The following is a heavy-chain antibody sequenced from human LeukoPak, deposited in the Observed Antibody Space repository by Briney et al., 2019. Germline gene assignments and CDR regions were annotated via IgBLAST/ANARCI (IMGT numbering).Heavy chain of an antibody. Sequence: ASVKVSCKASGYTFTSYGISWVRQAPGQGLEWMGWISAYNGNTNYAQKLQGRVTMTTDTSTSTAYMELSSLRSEDTAVYYCAREDSSGYYFNWFDPWGQGTLVTVSS. V-gene: IGHV1-18*01. CDR2: ISAYNGNT. CDR1: GYTFTSYG. CDR3: AREDSSGYYFNWFDP. J-gene: IGHJ5*02. D-gene: IGHD3-22*01.